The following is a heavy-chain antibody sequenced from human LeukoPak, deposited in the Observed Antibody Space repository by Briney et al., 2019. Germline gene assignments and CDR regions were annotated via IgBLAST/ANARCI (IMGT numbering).Heavy chain of an antibody. CDR1: GGSVSSGSYY. CDR3: ARVLTMVRGVISDYYYYYGMDV. V-gene: IGHV4-61*01. J-gene: IGHJ6*02. D-gene: IGHD3-10*01. Sequence: PSETLSLTCTVSGGSVSSGSYYWSWIRQPPGKGLEWIGYIYYSGSTNYNPSLKSRVTISVDTSKNQFSLKLSSVTAADTAVYYCARVLTMVRGVISDYYYYYGMDVWGQGTTVTVSS. CDR2: IYYSGST.